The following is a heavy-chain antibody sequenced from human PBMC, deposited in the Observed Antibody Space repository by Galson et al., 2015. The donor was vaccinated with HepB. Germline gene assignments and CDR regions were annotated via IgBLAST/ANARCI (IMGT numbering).Heavy chain of an antibody. D-gene: IGHD4-17*01. V-gene: IGHV5-51*03. Sequence: QSGAEVKKPGESLKISCKGSGYSFTSYWIGWVRQMPGRGLGWMGIIYPGDSDTRYSPSFQGQVTISADRSISTAYLQWSSLKASDTAMYYCARLHYGANVGWYFDLWGRGTLVTVSS. J-gene: IGHJ2*01. CDR3: ARLHYGANVGWYFDL. CDR1: GYSFTSYW. CDR2: IYPGDSDT.